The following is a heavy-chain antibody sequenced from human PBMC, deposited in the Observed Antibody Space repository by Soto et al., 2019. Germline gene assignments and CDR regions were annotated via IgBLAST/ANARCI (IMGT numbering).Heavy chain of an antibody. Sequence: PSETLSLSRAVYGGSFSGYYWSWIRHPPGKGLEWSGEINHSGSTNYNPSLKSRVTISVDTSKNQFSLKLSSVTAADTAVYYCARGKKWYDFWSGYPSSYGMDVWGQGTTV. V-gene: IGHV4-34*01. CDR3: ARGKKWYDFWSGYPSSYGMDV. CDR2: INHSGST. D-gene: IGHD3-3*01. J-gene: IGHJ6*02. CDR1: GGSFSGYY.